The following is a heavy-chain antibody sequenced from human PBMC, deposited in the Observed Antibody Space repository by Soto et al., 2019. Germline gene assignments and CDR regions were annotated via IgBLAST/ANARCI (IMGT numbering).Heavy chain of an antibody. CDR3: WKDVGDYVPYYYGVDV. V-gene: IGHV3-30*18. J-gene: IGHJ6*02. D-gene: IGHD1-26*01. Sequence: QVQLVESGGGVVQPGTSLRLSCAASGLTFKTHAMHWVRQAPGKGLEWMAVIAYDGNEKFYADSVKGRFTISRDNSKNALYLQINTLRNEDTAVYYCWKDVGDYVPYYYGVDVWGQGTTVTVSS. CDR2: IAYDGNEK. CDR1: GLTFKTHA.